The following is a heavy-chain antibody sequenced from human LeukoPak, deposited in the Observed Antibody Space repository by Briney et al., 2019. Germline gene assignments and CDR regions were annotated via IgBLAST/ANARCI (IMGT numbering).Heavy chain of an antibody. CDR1: GYSFTSYW. Sequence: GESLRISCRGSGYSFTSYWISWVRQMPGKGLEWIGRIDPSDSYTNYSPSFQGHVTISADKSISTAYLQWSSLKASDTAMYYCARHLSSSYDILTGPFDYWGQGTLVTVSS. D-gene: IGHD3-9*01. J-gene: IGHJ4*02. CDR3: ARHLSSSYDILTGPFDY. CDR2: IDPSDSYT. V-gene: IGHV5-10-1*01.